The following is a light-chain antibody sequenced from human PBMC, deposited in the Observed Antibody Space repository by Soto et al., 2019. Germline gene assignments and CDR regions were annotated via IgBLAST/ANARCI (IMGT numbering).Light chain of an antibody. V-gene: IGKV3-11*01. CDR2: DAS. CDR3: QQRSNWPPGT. Sequence: EIVLTQSPATLSLSPGDRATLSCRASQSVNTYLAWYQQKPGQAPRLLIYDASNRATGIPARFSGSGSGTDFTLTISSQEPEDFAVYYCQQRSNWPPGTLGQGTKLEIK. CDR1: QSVNTY. J-gene: IGKJ2*02.